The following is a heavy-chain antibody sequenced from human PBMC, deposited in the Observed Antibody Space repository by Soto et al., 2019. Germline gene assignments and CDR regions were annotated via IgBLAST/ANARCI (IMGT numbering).Heavy chain of an antibody. V-gene: IGHV4-39*01. Sequence: SETLSLTCPVSGDSITSSSFCWGWIRQPPGKGLEWTGTICYSGSTYYNPSLQSRVTISVDTSKNQFSLKLTSATAADTAVYYCARLDGNSADYYYGMDVWGRGTTVTVSS. J-gene: IGHJ6*02. D-gene: IGHD6-19*01. CDR2: ICYSGST. CDR3: ARLDGNSADYYYGMDV. CDR1: GDSITSSSFC.